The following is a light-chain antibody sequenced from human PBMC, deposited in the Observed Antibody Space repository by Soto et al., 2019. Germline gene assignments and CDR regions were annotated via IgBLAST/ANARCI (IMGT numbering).Light chain of an antibody. Sequence: EIVLTQSPGTLSLSPGERATLSCRASQSVSSSYLAWYQQNRGQAPRLLIYGASSRAPGIPDRFGGSGSGTDFPLTISRLEPEDFAVYYCQQYGSSRWTFGQGTKVDIK. CDR3: QQYGSSRWT. J-gene: IGKJ1*01. CDR2: GAS. V-gene: IGKV3-20*01. CDR1: QSVSSSY.